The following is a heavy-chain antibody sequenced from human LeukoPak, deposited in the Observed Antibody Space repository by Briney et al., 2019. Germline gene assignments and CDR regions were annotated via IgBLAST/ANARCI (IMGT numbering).Heavy chain of an antibody. V-gene: IGHV3-64*01. CDR3: ARVGEGRYYQYYYMDV. CDR1: GFTLSSYA. D-gene: IGHD1-26*01. CDR2: ISKNGGNT. Sequence: GGSLRLSCAAPGFTLSSYAMHWVRQAPGKGLEYVSAISKNGGNTYYANSVKGRFSISRDNSKNTLYLQMGSLRTEDMAVYYCARVGEGRYYQYYYMDVWGKGTTVTVSS. J-gene: IGHJ6*03.